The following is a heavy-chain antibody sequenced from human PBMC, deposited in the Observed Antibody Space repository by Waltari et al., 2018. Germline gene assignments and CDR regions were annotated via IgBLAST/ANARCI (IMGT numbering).Heavy chain of an antibody. D-gene: IGHD1-26*01. J-gene: IGHJ6*02. V-gene: IGHV3-23*01. Sequence: EVQLLESGGGLVQPGGSLRLSCAASGFTFSSYAMSWVRQAPGKGLEWVSAISGSGGSTYSADSVKGRFTISRDNSKNTLYLQMNSLRAEDTAVYYCAKWERGYYYYYYGMDVWGQGTTVTVSS. CDR3: AKWERGYYYYYYGMDV. CDR1: GFTFSSYA. CDR2: ISGSGGST.